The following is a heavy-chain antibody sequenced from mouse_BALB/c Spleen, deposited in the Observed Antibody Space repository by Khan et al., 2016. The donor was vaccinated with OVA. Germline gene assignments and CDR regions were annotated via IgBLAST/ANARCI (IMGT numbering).Heavy chain of an antibody. J-gene: IGHJ2*01. CDR3: ARPAYVGYYDY. V-gene: IGHV1S137*01. CDR2: ISTYSGNT. Sequence: QVQLQQSGPELVRPGVSVKISCKGSGYTFTDYAMYWVKQSHAESLEWIGLISTYSGNTNYNQKFKGKATMTVDKSSTTAYMELARLISEDSAIYYFARPAYVGYYDYWGQGTTLTVAS. CDR1: GYTFTDYA. D-gene: IGHD2-3*01.